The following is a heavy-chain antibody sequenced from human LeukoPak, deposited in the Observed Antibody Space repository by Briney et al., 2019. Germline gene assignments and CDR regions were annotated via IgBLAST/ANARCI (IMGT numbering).Heavy chain of an antibody. CDR2: IWYDGSNK. V-gene: IGHV3-33*06. Sequence: PGRSLRLSCAASGFTFSSYGMHWVRQAPGKGLEWVAVIWYDGSNKYYADSVKGRFTISRDNSKNTLYLQMNSLRAEDTAVYYCAKSIYGDYYYYMDVWGTGTTVTVSS. D-gene: IGHD4-17*01. CDR3: AKSIYGDYYYYMDV. CDR1: GFTFSSYG. J-gene: IGHJ6*03.